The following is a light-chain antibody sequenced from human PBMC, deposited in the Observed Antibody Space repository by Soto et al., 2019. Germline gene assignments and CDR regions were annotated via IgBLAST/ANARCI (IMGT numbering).Light chain of an antibody. Sequence: DIQMTQSPSTLSGSVGDRVTITCRASQTISSWWAWYQQKPGKAPKLLIYKASTLKSGVPSRFSRSGSGTEFTLTISSLQPDDFATYYCQHYNSYSEAFGQGTKVDIK. CDR3: QHYNSYSEA. CDR1: QTISSW. V-gene: IGKV1-5*03. CDR2: KAS. J-gene: IGKJ1*01.